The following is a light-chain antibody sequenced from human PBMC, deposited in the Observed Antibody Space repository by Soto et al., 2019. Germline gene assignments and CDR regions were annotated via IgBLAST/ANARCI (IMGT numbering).Light chain of an antibody. CDR3: QQYGTLIT. J-gene: IGKJ3*01. CDR2: ATS. CDR1: QSVDSSF. Sequence: EIVLTQSPGTLSLSPGERATLSCRASQSVDSSFVAWFQQKPGQAPRLLIFATSSRATGIPDRFSGSGSGTDFTLSISRLEPEDFAVYYCQQYGTLITFGPGTKVDIK. V-gene: IGKV3-20*01.